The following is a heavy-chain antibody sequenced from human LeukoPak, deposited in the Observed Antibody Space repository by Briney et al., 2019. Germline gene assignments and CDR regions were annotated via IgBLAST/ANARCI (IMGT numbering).Heavy chain of an antibody. J-gene: IGHJ5*02. Sequence: GGSLRLSCAASGFTFSSYSMNWVRQAPGKGLEWVSYISSSSSTIYYADSVKGRFTISRDNAKNSLYLQMNGLRAEDTAVYYCARDLYYYDSSGYPLAGWFDPWGQGTLVTVSS. CDR3: ARDLYYYDSSGYPLAGWFDP. V-gene: IGHV3-48*04. D-gene: IGHD3-22*01. CDR1: GFTFSSYS. CDR2: ISSSSSTI.